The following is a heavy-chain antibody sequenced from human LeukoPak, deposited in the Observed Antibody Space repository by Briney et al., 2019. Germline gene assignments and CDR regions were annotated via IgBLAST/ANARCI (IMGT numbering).Heavy chain of an antibody. Sequence: SETLSLTCAVYGGPFSGYYWSWIRQPPGKGLEWIGEINHSGSTNYNPSLKSRVTISVDTSKNQFSLKLSSVTAADTAVYYCARGSSPRGFDYWGQGTLVTVSS. J-gene: IGHJ4*02. CDR2: INHSGST. CDR1: GGPFSGYY. V-gene: IGHV4-34*01. D-gene: IGHD3-10*01. CDR3: ARGSSPRGFDY.